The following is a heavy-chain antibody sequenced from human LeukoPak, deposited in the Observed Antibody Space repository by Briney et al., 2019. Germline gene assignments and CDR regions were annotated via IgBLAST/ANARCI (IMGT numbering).Heavy chain of an antibody. Sequence: GGSLRLSCAASGFTFSSYWMHWVRQAPGKGLVWVSRISGDGFITSYADSVKGRFTISRDNAKNTLYLQMNSLRAADTAVYFCARDPTALAGLDYWGQGTLLTVSS. CDR1: GFTFSSYW. J-gene: IGHJ4*02. CDR2: ISGDGFIT. V-gene: IGHV3-74*01. CDR3: ARDPTALAGLDY. D-gene: IGHD6-19*01.